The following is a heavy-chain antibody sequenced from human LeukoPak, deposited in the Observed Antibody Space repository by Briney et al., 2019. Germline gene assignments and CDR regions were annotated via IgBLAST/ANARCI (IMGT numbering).Heavy chain of an antibody. CDR2: ITSNSRT. CDR3: GRDPNGNYVGAFEF. J-gene: IGHJ3*01. V-gene: IGHV3-23*01. D-gene: IGHD4-11*01. Sequence: GGSLRLSCTASGFTFSSYAMTWVRQAPGKGLEWVSSITSNSRTSYGDSVKGRFTISRDNSKNTVYLQTDSLRAEDTAIFYCGRDPNGNYVGAFEFWSRGTMVTVSS. CDR1: GFTFSSYA.